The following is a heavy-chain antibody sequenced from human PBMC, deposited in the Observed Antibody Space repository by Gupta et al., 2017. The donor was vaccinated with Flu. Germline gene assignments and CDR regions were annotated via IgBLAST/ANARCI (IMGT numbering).Heavy chain of an antibody. CDR1: GLTLSASH. CDR3: AKDRSGNPAIDY. D-gene: IGHD6-13*01. J-gene: IGHJ4*01. Sequence: VQQLESGVGVVLCGGCLGHSCVGSGLTLSASHIIWVRQAPGKGLEWLSTVGAGVDRTYFADSVMGRSTISRDNSKNTIYLQMNSLRGDDTAIYYCAKDRSGNPAIDYWGQGALVTVSA. V-gene: IGHV3-23*01. CDR2: VGAGVDRT.